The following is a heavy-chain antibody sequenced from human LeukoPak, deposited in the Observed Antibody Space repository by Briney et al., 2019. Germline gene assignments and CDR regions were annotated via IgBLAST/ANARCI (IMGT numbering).Heavy chain of an antibody. J-gene: IGHJ5*02. CDR3: AREAMYASYNWFDP. Sequence: ASVKVSCKASGGTFSSYAISWVRQAPGQGLEWMGGIIPIFGTANYAQKFQGRVTITADESTSTAYMEQSSLRSEDTAVYYCAREAMYASYNWFDPWGQGTLVTVSS. CDR2: IIPIFGTA. CDR1: GGTFSSYA. V-gene: IGHV1-69*01. D-gene: IGHD2-8*01.